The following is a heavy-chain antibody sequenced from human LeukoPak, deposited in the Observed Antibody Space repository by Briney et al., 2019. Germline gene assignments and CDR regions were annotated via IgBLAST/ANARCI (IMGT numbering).Heavy chain of an antibody. Sequence: SETLSLTCTVSGGSIRSYYWSWIRLPPGKGLEWIGHIYFTGSTNYNPSLESRVTISVDTSKHQFSLKLSSVTAADTAVYYCAREVAKNAFDIWGQGTMVTVSS. D-gene: IGHD2-15*01. CDR3: AREVAKNAFDI. J-gene: IGHJ3*02. CDR2: IYFTGST. CDR1: GGSIRSYY. V-gene: IGHV4-59*01.